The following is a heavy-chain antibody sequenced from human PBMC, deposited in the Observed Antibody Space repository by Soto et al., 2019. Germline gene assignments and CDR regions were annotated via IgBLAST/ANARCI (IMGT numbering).Heavy chain of an antibody. CDR2: IYATGTT. D-gene: IGHD2-8*01. Sequence: PSETQSISCTVSGASISGFYWSWIRKSAGKGLEWIGRIYATGTTDYNPSLKSRVMMSVDTSKKQFSLKLRSVTAADTAVYYCVMYVTKTLRDRFDPWGQG. V-gene: IGHV4-4*07. J-gene: IGHJ5*02. CDR1: GASISGFY. CDR3: VMYVTKTLRDRFDP.